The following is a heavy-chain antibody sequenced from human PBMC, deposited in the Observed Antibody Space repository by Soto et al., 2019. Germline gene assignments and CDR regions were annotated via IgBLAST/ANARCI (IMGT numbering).Heavy chain of an antibody. CDR2: INSDGSST. J-gene: IGHJ6*02. CDR1: GFTFSSYR. CDR3: ARRLGYCSSTSCYKHGMDV. Sequence: TGGSLRLSCAASGFTFSSYRMHWVRQAPGKGLVWVSRINSDGSSTSYADSVKGRFTISRDNAKNTLYLQMNSLRAEDTAVYYCARRLGYCSSTSCYKHGMDVWGQGTTVTVSS. D-gene: IGHD2-2*02. V-gene: IGHV3-74*01.